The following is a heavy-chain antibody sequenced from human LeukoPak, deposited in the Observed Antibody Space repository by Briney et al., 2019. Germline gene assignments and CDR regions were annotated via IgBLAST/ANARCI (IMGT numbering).Heavy chain of an antibody. Sequence: SETLSLTCTVSGGSISSSTYYWGWVHQPPGKGLEWIGTIYYRGSTYYNPSLKSRVTISVDTSKNQFSLKLTSVTAADTAVYYCARLGRTYYDFWSGPWGQGTLVTVSS. V-gene: IGHV4-39*01. CDR2: IYYRGST. CDR1: GGSISSSTYY. J-gene: IGHJ5*02. CDR3: ARLGRTYYDFWSGP. D-gene: IGHD3-3*01.